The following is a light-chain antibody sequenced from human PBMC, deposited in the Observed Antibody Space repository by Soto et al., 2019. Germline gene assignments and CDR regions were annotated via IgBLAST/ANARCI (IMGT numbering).Light chain of an antibody. Sequence: EIVMTQSPATLSVSPGERSTLSCRASQSVSSYLAWYQQKPGQAPRLLIYGASTRATDIPARFSGSGSGTEFTLTISSLQSEDFALYYCQQYNNWPLTFGQGTRLEI. CDR2: GAS. V-gene: IGKV3-15*01. CDR1: QSVSSY. J-gene: IGKJ5*01. CDR3: QQYNNWPLT.